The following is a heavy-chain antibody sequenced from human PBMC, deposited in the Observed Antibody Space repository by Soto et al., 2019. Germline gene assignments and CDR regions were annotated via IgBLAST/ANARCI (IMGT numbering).Heavy chain of an antibody. V-gene: IGHV3-23*01. Sequence: EVQLLESGGGLVQPGGSLRLSCAASGFTFSSYAMSWVRQAPGKGLEWVSAISGSGGSTYYADSVKGRFTISRDNSKNTLYLQMNSLRAEDTDVYYCAKDHVLLWFGEYSNWFDPWGQGTLVTVSS. CDR2: ISGSGGST. J-gene: IGHJ5*02. CDR3: AKDHVLLWFGEYSNWFDP. D-gene: IGHD3-10*01. CDR1: GFTFSSYA.